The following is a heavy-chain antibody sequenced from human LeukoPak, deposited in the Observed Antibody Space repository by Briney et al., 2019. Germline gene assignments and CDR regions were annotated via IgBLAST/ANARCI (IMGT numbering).Heavy chain of an antibody. J-gene: IGHJ3*02. D-gene: IGHD1-14*01. CDR2: INPNSGGT. CDR1: GYTFTGYY. V-gene: IGHV1-2*02. CDR3: AIPYNSNQDAFDI. Sequence: ASVKVSCKASGYTFTGYYMHWVRQAPGQGLEWMGWINPNSGGTNYAQKFQGRVTMTRDTSISTAYMELSRLRSDDTAVYYCAIPYNSNQDAFDIWGQGTMVTVSS.